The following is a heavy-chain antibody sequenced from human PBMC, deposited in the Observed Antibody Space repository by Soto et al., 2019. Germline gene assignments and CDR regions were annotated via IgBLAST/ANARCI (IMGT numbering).Heavy chain of an antibody. D-gene: IGHD4-17*01. CDR2: LDYEEGER. J-gene: IGHJ4*02. V-gene: IGHV1-24*01. CDR1: GNSLTGLP. CDR3: AAGVTTFDY. Sequence: RASVKVSCKVSGNSLTGLPMHWVRQAPGKGLEWMGSLDYEEGERIFAQRFQGRVTMTEDTSTDTAYMELSSLKSEDTAIYYCAAGVTTFDYWGQGTLVTVSS.